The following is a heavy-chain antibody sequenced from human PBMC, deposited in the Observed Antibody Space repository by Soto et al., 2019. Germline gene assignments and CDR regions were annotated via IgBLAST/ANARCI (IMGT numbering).Heavy chain of an antibody. J-gene: IGHJ3*02. D-gene: IGHD3-3*01. CDR3: ARMDDFWSGSSAFDI. CDR2: IYHNGFT. CDR1: GYSISSGLY. V-gene: IGHV4-38-2*01. Sequence: TSETLSLTCAVSGYSISSGLYWGWIRQPPGKGLEWIANIYHNGFTYYNPSLKSRVTLSVDMSKNHFSLKLRSVAAANTAVYYCARMDDFWSGSSAFDIWGQGTMVTVSS.